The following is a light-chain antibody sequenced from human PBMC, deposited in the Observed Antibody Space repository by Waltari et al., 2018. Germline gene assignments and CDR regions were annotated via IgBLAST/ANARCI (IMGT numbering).Light chain of an antibody. CDR2: GAS. CDR1: QSVSSSD. V-gene: IGKV3-20*01. J-gene: IGKJ2*01. Sequence: DIVLTQSPGTLSLSPGERATLSCRASQSVSSSDLAWYQQKPGQAPRLLIYGASSRATGMPDRFSGSGSGTDFTLTLSRLEPEDFAVYYCQQYGSSSYTFGQGTQPEIK. CDR3: QQYGSSSYT.